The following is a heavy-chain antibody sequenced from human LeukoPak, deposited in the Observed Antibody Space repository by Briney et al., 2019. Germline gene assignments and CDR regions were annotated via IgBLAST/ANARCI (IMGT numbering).Heavy chain of an antibody. V-gene: IGHV4-39*01. CDR3: ARPNYEATINDYYYYMDV. J-gene: IGHJ6*03. Sequence: SETLSLTCTVSGGSISSSSYYWGWIRQPPGKGLEWIGSIYYSGSTYYNPSLKSRVTISVDTSKNQFSLKLSSVTAADTAVYYCARPNYEATINDYYYYMDVWGKGTTVTVSS. D-gene: IGHD5-12*01. CDR2: IYYSGST. CDR1: GGSISSSSYY.